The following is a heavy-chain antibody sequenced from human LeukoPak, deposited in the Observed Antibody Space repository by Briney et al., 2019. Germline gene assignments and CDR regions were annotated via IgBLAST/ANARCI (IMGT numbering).Heavy chain of an antibody. J-gene: IGHJ4*02. CDR2: ISYDGTKT. Sequence: GGALRLSCAPSGFTFSSSNMHWVRQSPVKGLEWVALISYDGTKTYYGESVKGRFTVSRDNSKNMLFLQMNSLSAEDTAIYYCEREWFGESNWGQGARVTVSS. CDR3: EREWFGESN. D-gene: IGHD3-10*01. CDR1: GFTFSSSN. V-gene: IGHV3-30*04.